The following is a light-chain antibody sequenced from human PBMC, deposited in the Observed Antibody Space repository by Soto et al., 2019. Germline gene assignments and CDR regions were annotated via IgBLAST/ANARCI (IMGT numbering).Light chain of an antibody. CDR3: CAHAGSHTWV. J-gene: IGLJ3*02. CDR1: SSDVGRYDY. CDR2: EVS. Sequence: QSALTQPRSVSGSPGQSVTISCSGTSSDVGRYDYVSWYQQGPGKAPKLMIYEVSQRPSGVPDRISGSKSGNTASLTITGLQAEDEAADYCCAHAGSHTWVFVGGTKVTVL. V-gene: IGLV2-11*01.